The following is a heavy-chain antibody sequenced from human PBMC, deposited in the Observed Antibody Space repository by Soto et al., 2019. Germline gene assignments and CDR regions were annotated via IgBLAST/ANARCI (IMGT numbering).Heavy chain of an antibody. J-gene: IGHJ4*02. V-gene: IGHV4-31*03. D-gene: IGHD1-26*01. CDR3: AREGGIVGATAADY. Sequence: QVQLQESGPGLVKPSQTLSLTCTVSGGSISSGGYYWSWIRQHPGKGLEWIGYIYYSGSTYYNPSPQSRLTTSADTSKTQSSLKLSSVTAADTAVYYCAREGGIVGATAADYWGQGTLVTVAS. CDR2: IYYSGST. CDR1: GGSISSGGYY.